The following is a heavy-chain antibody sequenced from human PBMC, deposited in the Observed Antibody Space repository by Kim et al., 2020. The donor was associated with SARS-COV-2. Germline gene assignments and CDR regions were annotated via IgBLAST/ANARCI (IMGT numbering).Heavy chain of an antibody. CDR1: GYTFTSYG. J-gene: IGHJ4*02. D-gene: IGHD3-22*01. V-gene: IGHV1-18*01. CDR3: ARDRGVDSSGYYYERNFDY. CDR2: ISAYNGNT. Sequence: ASVKVSCKASGYTFTSYGISWVRQAPGQGLEWMGWISAYNGNTNYAQKLQGRVTMTTDTSTSTAYMELRSLRSDDTAVYYCARDRGVDSSGYYYERNFDYWGQGTLVTVSS.